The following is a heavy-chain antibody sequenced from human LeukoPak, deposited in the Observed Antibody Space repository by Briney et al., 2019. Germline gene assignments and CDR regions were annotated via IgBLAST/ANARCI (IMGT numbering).Heavy chain of an antibody. CDR2: ISGSGGST. CDR1: GFRFSSYA. D-gene: IGHD3-3*01. V-gene: IGHV3-23*01. Sequence: GGSLRLSCGASGFRFSSYAMSWVRQAPGKGLEWVSSISGSGGSTYYTDSVKGRFAISRDNSKSKLYLQMNSLGTDDTALYCCVKGGQNYDFWRFDYWGQGTLVTASS. CDR3: VKGGQNYDFWRFDY. J-gene: IGHJ4*02.